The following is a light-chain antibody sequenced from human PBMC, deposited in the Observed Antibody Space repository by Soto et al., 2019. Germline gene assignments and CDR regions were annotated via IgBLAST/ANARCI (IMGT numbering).Light chain of an antibody. V-gene: IGKV3-20*01. CDR2: GAS. CDR3: QQSGRP. J-gene: IGKJ1*01. Sequence: EIVLTQSPGTLSLSPGERGTLSCRASQSVRVSYLAWYQQKPGQAPRLLIYGASSRATGIPDRFSGSGSGTDFTLTISRLEPEDSAVYYCQQSGRPFGQGTKVDIK. CDR1: QSVRVSY.